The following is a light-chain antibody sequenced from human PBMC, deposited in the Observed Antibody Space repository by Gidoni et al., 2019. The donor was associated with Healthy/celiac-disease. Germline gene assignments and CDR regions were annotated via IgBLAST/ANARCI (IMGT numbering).Light chain of an antibody. CDR1: QSVSSY. CDR2: DAS. Sequence: EIVLTQSPATLSLSPGERATLSCRSSQSVSSYFAWYQQKPGQAPRLLIYDASNRATVIPARFSGSGSGTDFTLTISSLEPEDFAVYYCQQRSNWLTFGGGTKVEIK. CDR3: QQRSNWLT. V-gene: IGKV3-11*01. J-gene: IGKJ4*01.